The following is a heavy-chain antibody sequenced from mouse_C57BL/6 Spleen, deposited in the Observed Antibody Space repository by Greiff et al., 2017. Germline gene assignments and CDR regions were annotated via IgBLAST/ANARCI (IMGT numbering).Heavy chain of an antibody. Sequence: VQLQQPGAELVMPGASVKLSCKASGYTFTSYWMHWVKQRPGQGLEWIGEIDPCDSYTNYNQKFKGKSTLTVDKSSSTAYMQLSSVTSEDSAVYCCASGSTLYYFDYWGQGTTLTVSS. D-gene: IGHD2-1*01. CDR3: ASGSTLYYFDY. J-gene: IGHJ2*01. CDR2: IDPCDSYT. CDR1: GYTFTSYW. V-gene: IGHV1-69*01.